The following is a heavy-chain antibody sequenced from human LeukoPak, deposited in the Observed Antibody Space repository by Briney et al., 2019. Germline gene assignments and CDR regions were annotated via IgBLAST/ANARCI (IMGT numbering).Heavy chain of an antibody. D-gene: IGHD3-3*02. Sequence: PGRSLRLPCAASGFTFDDYAMHWVRQAPGKGLEWVSGISWNSDSIGYADSMKGRFTISRDNAKNSLYLQMNSLRAEDTAIYYCARDLYPDSIAYHYWGQGTLVTVSS. J-gene: IGHJ4*02. CDR1: GFTFDDYA. CDR3: ARDLYPDSIAYHY. CDR2: ISWNSDSI. V-gene: IGHV3-9*01.